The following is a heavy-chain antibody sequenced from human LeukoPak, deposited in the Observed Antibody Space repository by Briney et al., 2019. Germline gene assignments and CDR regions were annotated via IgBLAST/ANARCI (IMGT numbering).Heavy chain of an antibody. Sequence: SETLSLTCTVSGGSISSYYWSWIRQPPGKGLEWIGYIYYSGSTNYNPSLKSRVTISVDTSKNQFSLKLSSVTAADTAVYYCARDSPIYYMDVWGKGTTVTVSS. CDR3: ARDSPIYYMDV. J-gene: IGHJ6*03. V-gene: IGHV4-59*01. CDR2: IYYSGST. CDR1: GGSISSYY.